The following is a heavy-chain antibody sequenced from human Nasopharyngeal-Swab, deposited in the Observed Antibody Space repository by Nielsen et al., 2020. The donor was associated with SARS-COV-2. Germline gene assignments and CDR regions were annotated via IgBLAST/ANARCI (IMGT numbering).Heavy chain of an antibody. Sequence: GESLKISCGASGFTFSSYTMSWVRQAPGRGLEWVSAITGSGDATNYADSVRGRFTISRDNSKSTLYLQMNSLRAEDTAEDFCAKDGVRLNGIDVWGQGTTVTVSS. CDR2: ITGSGDAT. V-gene: IGHV3-23*01. CDR1: GFTFSSYT. CDR3: AKDGVRLNGIDV. J-gene: IGHJ6*02. D-gene: IGHD3-16*01.